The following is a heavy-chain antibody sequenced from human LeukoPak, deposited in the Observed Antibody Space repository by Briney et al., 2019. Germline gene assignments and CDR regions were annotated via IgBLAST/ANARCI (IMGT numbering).Heavy chain of an antibody. CDR1: GGSFSGYY. CDR3: ARGYGYKDY. CDR2: INHSGST. Sequence: SETLSLTCAVYGGSFSGYYWSWIRQPPGKGLEWIGEINHSGSTNYNPSLRSRVTISVDTSKNQFSLKLSSVTAADTAVYYCARGYGYKDYWGQGTLVTVSS. V-gene: IGHV4-34*01. J-gene: IGHJ4*02. D-gene: IGHD5-18*01.